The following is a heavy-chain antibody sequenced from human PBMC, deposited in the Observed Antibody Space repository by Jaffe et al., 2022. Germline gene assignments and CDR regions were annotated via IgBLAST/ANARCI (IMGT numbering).Heavy chain of an antibody. D-gene: IGHD3-9*01. Sequence: QVQLQESGPGLVKPSETLSLTCTVSGGSISSYYWSWIRQPPGKGLEWIGYIYYSGSTNYNPSLKSRVTISVDTSKNQFSLKLSSVTAADTAVYYCAREGYFDWFRGRTDAFDIWGQGTMVTVSS. CDR1: GGSISSYY. CDR2: IYYSGST. J-gene: IGHJ3*02. CDR3: AREGYFDWFRGRTDAFDI. V-gene: IGHV4-59*01.